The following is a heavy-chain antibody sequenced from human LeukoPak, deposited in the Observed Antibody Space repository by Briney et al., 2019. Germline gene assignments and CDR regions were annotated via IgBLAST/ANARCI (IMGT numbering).Heavy chain of an antibody. D-gene: IGHD3-3*01. Sequence: PSETLSLTCTVSGGSVSTDGSYYWNWIRETPGKGLEWIGYIYYRGNTNYNPSLKSRVTISVDTSENQFSLKLSSVTAADTAVYYCARRLNTRPFFVDSWGQGTLVTVSS. CDR1: GGSVSTDGSYY. J-gene: IGHJ4*02. CDR2: IYYRGNT. CDR3: ARRLNTRPFFVDS. V-gene: IGHV4-61*01.